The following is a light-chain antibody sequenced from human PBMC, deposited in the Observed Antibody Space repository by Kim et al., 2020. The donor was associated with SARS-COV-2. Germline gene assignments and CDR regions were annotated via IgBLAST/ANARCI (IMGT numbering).Light chain of an antibody. Sequence: IVLTQSPATLSLSPGERATLSCRASQSISNYLAWYQQKPGQAPRLLIYDALNRATGIPARFSGSESGTDFTLTISNLEPADIGVYYCQQRSNWPSWTFGQGTKVDIK. J-gene: IGKJ1*01. V-gene: IGKV3-11*01. CDR1: QSISNY. CDR2: DAL. CDR3: QQRSNWPSWT.